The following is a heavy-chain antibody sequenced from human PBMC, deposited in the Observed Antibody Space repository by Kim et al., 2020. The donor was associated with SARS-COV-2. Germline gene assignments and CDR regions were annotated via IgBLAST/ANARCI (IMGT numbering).Heavy chain of an antibody. J-gene: IGHJ5*02. D-gene: IGHD6-13*01. CDR3: ARAGYSSLRFDP. Sequence: NYAQKFQGRVTMTRDTSISTAYMELSRLRSDDTAVYYCARAGYSSLRFDPWGQGTLVTVSS. V-gene: IGHV1-2*02.